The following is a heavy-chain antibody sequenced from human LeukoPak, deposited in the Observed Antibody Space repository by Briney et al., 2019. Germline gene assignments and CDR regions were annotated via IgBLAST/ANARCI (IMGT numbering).Heavy chain of an antibody. D-gene: IGHD4-11*01. CDR1: GYTFTSYY. Sequence: ASVKVSCKASGYTFTSYYMDWVRQAPGQGLEWMGIINPSGGSTSYAQKLQGRVTMTRDTSTSTVYMELSSLRSEDTAVYYCARATQIRDYSSNYWGQGTLVTVSS. J-gene: IGHJ4*02. CDR3: ARATQIRDYSSNY. V-gene: IGHV1-46*01. CDR2: INPSGGST.